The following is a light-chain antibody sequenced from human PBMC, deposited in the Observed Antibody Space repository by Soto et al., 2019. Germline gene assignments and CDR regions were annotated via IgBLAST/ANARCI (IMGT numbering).Light chain of an antibody. CDR1: SSNIGGTNY. CDR2: SNN. V-gene: IGLV1-47*02. J-gene: IGLJ2*01. CDR3: CSYAGSYTLV. Sequence: QSVLTQPPSASGTPGQRVFISCSGSSSNIGGTNYAYWYQQLPGAAPKLLMHSNNLRPSGVPERISGSKFGTAASLAISGLRSEDEADYYCCSYAGSYTLVFGGGTKVTVL.